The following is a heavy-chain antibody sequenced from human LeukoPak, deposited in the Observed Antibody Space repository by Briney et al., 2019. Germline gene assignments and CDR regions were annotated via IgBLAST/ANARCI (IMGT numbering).Heavy chain of an antibody. V-gene: IGHV3-23*01. J-gene: IGHJ4*02. Sequence: PGGSLRLSCAASGFTFSSYGKSWVRQAPGKGLEWVSAISGSGGSTFYADSVKGRFTISRDNPKNTLFLQMNSLRAEDTAVYYCATSRFYYYPYYWGQGTLVTVSS. CDR1: GFTFSSYG. CDR3: ATSRFYYYPYY. D-gene: IGHD3-10*01. CDR2: ISGSGGST.